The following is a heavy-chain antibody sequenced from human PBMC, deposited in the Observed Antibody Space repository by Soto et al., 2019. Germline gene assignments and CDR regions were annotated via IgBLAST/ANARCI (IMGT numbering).Heavy chain of an antibody. CDR3: ARGGSTFIAIDH. Sequence: SESLSLTRPVSGGSVSSGCFDCSWTRQPPGKGLEWLGYIYSSVSTTYNPSLKGRVTISDDTSKNKFSLTLTSVTAADAAVYFCARGGSTFIAIDHWGAGPLVTVSS. D-gene: IGHD2-21*01. V-gene: IGHV4-61*01. CDR1: GGSVSSGCFD. CDR2: IYSSVST. J-gene: IGHJ4*02.